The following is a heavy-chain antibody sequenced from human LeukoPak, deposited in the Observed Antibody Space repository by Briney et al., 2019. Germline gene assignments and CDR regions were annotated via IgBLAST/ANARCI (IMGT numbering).Heavy chain of an antibody. J-gene: IGHJ4*02. V-gene: IGHV3-7*05. CDR3: ARKTVVGSYFDY. Sequence: GGSLRLSCAASGFTFSGSAIHWVRQASGKGLEWVANIKQDGSDKYYVDSVKGRFTISRDNAKNSLYLQMNSLRAEDTAVYYCARKTVVGSYFDYWGQGTPVTVSS. CDR1: GFTFSGSA. CDR2: IKQDGSDK. D-gene: IGHD4-23*01.